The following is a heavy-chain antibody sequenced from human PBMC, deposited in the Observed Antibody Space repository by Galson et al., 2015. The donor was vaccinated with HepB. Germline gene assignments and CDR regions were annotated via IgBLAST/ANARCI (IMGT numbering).Heavy chain of an antibody. Sequence: SVKVSCKASGYTFTSYAMHWVRQAPGQRLEWMGWINAGNGNTKYSQKFQGRVTITRDTSASTAYMELSSLRSEDTAVYYCARGITIFGVVINLDGMDVWAKGPRSPSP. CDR2: INAGNGNT. J-gene: IGHJ6*02. CDR3: ARGITIFGVVINLDGMDV. D-gene: IGHD3-3*01. CDR1: GYTFTSYA. V-gene: IGHV1-3*01.